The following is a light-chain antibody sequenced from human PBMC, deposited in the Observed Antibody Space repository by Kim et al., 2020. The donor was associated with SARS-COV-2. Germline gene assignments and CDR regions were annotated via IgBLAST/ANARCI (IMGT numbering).Light chain of an antibody. V-gene: IGKV1-39*01. Sequence: DIQMTQSPTSLSASVGDRVTIVCRASQSISRFLNWYQHKPGKAPKLLIFAASTLHTGVPSRFSGSGSGTDFTLTISSLQAEDFATYYCQQSYSPLFTFGPGTKVDIK. CDR3: QQSYSPLFT. CDR1: QSISRF. J-gene: IGKJ3*01. CDR2: AAS.